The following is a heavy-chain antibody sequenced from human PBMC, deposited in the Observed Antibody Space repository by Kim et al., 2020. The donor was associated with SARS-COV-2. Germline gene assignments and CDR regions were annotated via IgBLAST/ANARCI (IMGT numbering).Heavy chain of an antibody. D-gene: IGHD3-10*01. V-gene: IGHV3-49*04. CDR3: TRDLGAARTPPDY. CDR2: IRSKAYGGTT. Sequence: GGSLRLSCTASGFTFGDYAMSWVRQAPGKGLEWVGFIRSKAYGGTTEYAASVKGRFTISRDDSKSIAYLQMNSLKTEDTAVYYCTRDLGAARTPPDYWGQGPLVTASP. CDR1: GFTFGDYA. J-gene: IGHJ4*02.